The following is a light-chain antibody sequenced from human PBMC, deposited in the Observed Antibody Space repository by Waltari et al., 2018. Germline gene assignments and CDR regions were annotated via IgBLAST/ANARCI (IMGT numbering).Light chain of an antibody. Sequence: EIVLTQSPATLSLSPGERATLSCRASQSVSSYLAWYQQKPGQAPRLLLYAASNRATGIPARFSGSGSGTDFTLTSSSLEHEDFAVYYCQQRSNWPPLTFGGGTKVEIK. CDR2: AAS. CDR1: QSVSSY. CDR3: QQRSNWPPLT. J-gene: IGKJ4*01. V-gene: IGKV3-11*01.